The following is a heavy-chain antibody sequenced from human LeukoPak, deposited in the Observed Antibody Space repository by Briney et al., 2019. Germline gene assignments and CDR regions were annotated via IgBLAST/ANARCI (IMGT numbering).Heavy chain of an antibody. CDR3: ASGYSYDLFDY. V-gene: IGHV4-39*01. D-gene: IGHD5-18*01. CDR1: GGSISSRSYY. J-gene: IGHJ4*02. CDR2: IYYSGST. Sequence: SEPLSLTCTVSGGSISSRSYYWGWIRPPPGKGLEWIGSIYYSGSTYYNPSLKSRVTISVDTSKNQFSLKLSSVTAADTAVYYCASGYSYDLFDYWGQGTLVTVSS.